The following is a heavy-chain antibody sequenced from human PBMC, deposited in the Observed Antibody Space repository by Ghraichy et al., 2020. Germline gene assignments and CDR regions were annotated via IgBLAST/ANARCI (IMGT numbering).Heavy chain of an antibody. D-gene: IGHD6-19*01. CDR2: IYYSGST. CDR1: GGSISSSSYY. V-gene: IGHV4-39*07. J-gene: IGHJ5*02. Sequence: SETLSLTCTVSGGSISSSSYYWGWIRQPPGKGLEWIGSIYYSGSTYYNPSLKSRVTISVDTSKNQFSLKLSSVTAADMAVYYCARGGWLSHWFDPWGQGTLVTVSS. CDR3: ARGGWLSHWFDP.